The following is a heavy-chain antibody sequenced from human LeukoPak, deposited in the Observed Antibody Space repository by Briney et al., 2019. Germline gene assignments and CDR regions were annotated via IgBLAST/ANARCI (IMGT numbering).Heavy chain of an antibody. CDR1: GGPFSGYY. Sequence: SETLSLTCAVYGGPFSGYYWSWIRQPPGKGLEWIGYIYYSGSTDYNPSLKSRVTISVDTSKNQFSLKLSSVTAADTAVYYCARHIQDYYDSSGYYRRGDAFDIWGQGTMVTVSS. J-gene: IGHJ3*02. V-gene: IGHV4-59*01. CDR3: ARHIQDYYDSSGYYRRGDAFDI. CDR2: IYYSGST. D-gene: IGHD3-22*01.